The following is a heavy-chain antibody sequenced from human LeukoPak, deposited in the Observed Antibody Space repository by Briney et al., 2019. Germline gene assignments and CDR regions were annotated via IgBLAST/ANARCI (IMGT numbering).Heavy chain of an antibody. J-gene: IGHJ4*02. V-gene: IGHV1-3*01. Sequence: ASVTVSCKASGYTFTRYAIHWVRQAPGQSREWMGWVSAGNGNTKYSQNFQGRVTFISNTSATTAFMELSSLRSEDAAVYYCARDSGSGNNDYWGQGTLVTVSS. CDR3: ARDSGSGNNDY. D-gene: IGHD1-26*01. CDR1: GYTFTRYA. CDR2: VSAGNGNT.